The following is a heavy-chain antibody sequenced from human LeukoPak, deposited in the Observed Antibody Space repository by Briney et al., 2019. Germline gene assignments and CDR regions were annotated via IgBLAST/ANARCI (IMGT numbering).Heavy chain of an antibody. J-gene: IGHJ3*02. CDR3: ARQTTHKEGGYNWVDAFDI. Sequence: ASVKVSCKASGYTFTGYYMHWVRQAPGQGLEWMGWINPNSGGTNYAQKFQGRVTMTRDTSISTAYMELSRLRSDDTAVYYCARQTTHKEGGYNWVDAFDIWGQGTMVTVSS. CDR2: INPNSGGT. D-gene: IGHD5-12*01. V-gene: IGHV1-2*02. CDR1: GYTFTGYY.